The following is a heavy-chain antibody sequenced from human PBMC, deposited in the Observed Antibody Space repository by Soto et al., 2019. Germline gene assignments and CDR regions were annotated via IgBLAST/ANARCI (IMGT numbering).Heavy chain of an antibody. D-gene: IGHD3-9*01. V-gene: IGHV3-11*06. J-gene: IGHJ4*02. CDR1: GFTFSDHY. CDR3: LTVLRGK. CDR2: ISSSGSST. Sequence: PRGSLRLSCAASGFTFSDHYMSWIRQAPGKGLEWVSYISSSGSSTNYADSVKCRFTISRYNAKNSLHLQMNSLRVEDTAVYYRLTVLRGKWGPGTLLKVFS.